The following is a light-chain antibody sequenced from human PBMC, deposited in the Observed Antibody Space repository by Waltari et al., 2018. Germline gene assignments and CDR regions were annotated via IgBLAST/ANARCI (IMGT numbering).Light chain of an antibody. CDR2: EDT. CDR3: YSSDSSGLRV. V-gene: IGLV3-10*01. J-gene: IGLJ1*01. CDR1: GFPRKC. Sequence: YELTPPPSVSVSPAQPARLTFSGPGFPRKCAYWFQQQSGQAPRLVIYEDTKRPSGIPDRFSGSSSGTVATLTITGVQVDDEADYYCYSSDSSGLRVFGGGTTVVVL.